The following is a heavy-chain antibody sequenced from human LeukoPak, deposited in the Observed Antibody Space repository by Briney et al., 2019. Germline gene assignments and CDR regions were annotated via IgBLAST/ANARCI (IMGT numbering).Heavy chain of an antibody. D-gene: IGHD4-17*01. V-gene: IGHV4-30-2*01. J-gene: IGHJ4*02. CDR3: ARSTTVTTFDY. CDR1: GGSISSGGYS. Sequence: SQTLSLTCAVSGGSISSGGYSWSWIRRPPGKGLEWIGYIYHSGSTYYNPSLKSRVTISVDRSKNQFSLKLSSVTAADTAVYYCARSTTVTTFDYWGQGTLVTVSS. CDR2: IYHSGST.